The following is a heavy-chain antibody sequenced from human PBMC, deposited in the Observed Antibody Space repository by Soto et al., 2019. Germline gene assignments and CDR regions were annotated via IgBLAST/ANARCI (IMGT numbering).Heavy chain of an antibody. J-gene: IGHJ5*02. CDR3: ARDGCSGSNCLNWFDP. CDR2: ISSSSTTK. CDR1: GFPFSSYS. V-gene: IGHV3-48*01. D-gene: IGHD2-15*01. Sequence: GGSLSLSCAASGFPFSSYSMNWVRQAPGKGLEWVSYISSSSTTKYYADSVKGRFTISRDNAKNSLYLQMNSLRAEDTAVYYCARDGCSGSNCLNWFDPWGQGTLVTVS.